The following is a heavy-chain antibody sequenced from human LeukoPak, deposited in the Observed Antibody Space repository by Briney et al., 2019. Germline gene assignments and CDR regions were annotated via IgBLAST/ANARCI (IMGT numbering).Heavy chain of an antibody. Sequence: SETLSLTCSVSGGPISSGDYSWSWIRQPRGKGLEWLGYIYYSGSTYYNPSLKSRVTISVDTSKNQSSLKLSSVTAADTAVYYGASLRRRYYGSGSYYTLFDYWGQGTLVTVSS. CDR2: IYYSGST. V-gene: IGHV4-30-4*08. CDR1: GGPISSGDYS. CDR3: ASLRRRYYGSGSYYTLFDY. J-gene: IGHJ4*02. D-gene: IGHD3-10*01.